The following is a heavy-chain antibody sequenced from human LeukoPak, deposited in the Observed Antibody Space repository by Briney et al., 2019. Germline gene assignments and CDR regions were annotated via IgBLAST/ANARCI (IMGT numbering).Heavy chain of an antibody. J-gene: IGHJ4*02. D-gene: IGHD2-15*01. Sequence: SVKVSCKASGGIFSSYAISWVRQAPGQGLEWMGRIIPILGIANYAQKFQGRVTITADKSTSTAYMELSSLRSEDTAVYYCARELVVVAATLDYWGQGTLVTVSS. V-gene: IGHV1-69*04. CDR3: ARELVVVAATLDY. CDR1: GGIFSSYA. CDR2: IIPILGIA.